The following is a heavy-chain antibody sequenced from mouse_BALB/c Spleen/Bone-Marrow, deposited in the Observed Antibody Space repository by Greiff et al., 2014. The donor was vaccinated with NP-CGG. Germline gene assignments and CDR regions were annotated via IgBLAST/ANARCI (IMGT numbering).Heavy chain of an antibody. V-gene: IGHV1-26*01. J-gene: IGHJ3*01. D-gene: IGHD1-2*01. CDR1: GYSFTGYY. CDR2: VNPNNGDI. CDR3: ARSTATGFAY. Sequence: GQLKESGPDLGKPGASVKISCKASGYSFTGYYMYWGEQSHGKSLEWIGRVNPNNGDISYNQKFKGKAILTVDKSSSTAYMELRSLTSEDSAVYYCARSTATGFAYWGQGSLVTVSA.